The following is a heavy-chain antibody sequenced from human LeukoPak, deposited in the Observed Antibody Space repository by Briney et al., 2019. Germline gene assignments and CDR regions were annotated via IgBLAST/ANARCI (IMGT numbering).Heavy chain of an antibody. CDR2: INPNSGGT. CDR1: GYTFTSYD. D-gene: IGHD3-10*01. Sequence: GASVKVSCTASGYTFTSYDINWVRQATGQGLEWMGWINPNSGGTNYAQKFQGRVTMTRDTSISTAYMELSRLRSDDTAVYYCAREAPYGSGSYYSNAFDIWGQGTMVTVSS. V-gene: IGHV1-2*02. J-gene: IGHJ3*02. CDR3: AREAPYGSGSYYSNAFDI.